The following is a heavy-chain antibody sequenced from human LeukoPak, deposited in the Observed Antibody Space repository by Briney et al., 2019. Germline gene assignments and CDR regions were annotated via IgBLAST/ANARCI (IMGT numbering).Heavy chain of an antibody. Sequence: GGSLPHSRAVSGFPLRDYSVNWVRQAPGKGLEWVSSISSSSGYIYYADSVKGRFTISRDNAKNLLYLQKNSLRAEDTAVYYCARDARPVVVFAAIEYWGQGTLVTVSS. D-gene: IGHD2-15*01. CDR2: ISSSSGYI. J-gene: IGHJ4*02. V-gene: IGHV3-21*01. CDR1: GFPLRDYS. CDR3: ARDARPVVVFAAIEY.